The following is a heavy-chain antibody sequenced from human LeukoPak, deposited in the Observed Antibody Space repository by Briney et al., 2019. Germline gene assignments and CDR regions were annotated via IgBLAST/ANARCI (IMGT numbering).Heavy chain of an antibody. J-gene: IGHJ6*03. V-gene: IGHV3-20*04. D-gene: IGHD2-15*01. Sequence: PGGSLRLSCAASGFTSDDYGMSWVRQAPGKGLEWVSGINWNGGSTGYADSVKGRFTISRDNAKNSLYLQMNSLRAEDAALYYCARVGVVAASYYYYYMDVWGKGTTVTVSS. CDR1: GFTSDDYG. CDR2: INWNGGST. CDR3: ARVGVVAASYYYYYMDV.